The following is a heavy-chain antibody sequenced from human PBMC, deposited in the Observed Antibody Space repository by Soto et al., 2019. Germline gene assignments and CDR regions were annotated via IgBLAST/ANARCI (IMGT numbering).Heavy chain of an antibody. CDR1: GGSMSNYY. D-gene: IGHD1-26*01. Sequence: SETLSLTCSVSGGSMSNYYWSWIRQPPGKGLEWIGYIYNSVSTNYNPSLKSQVTISGDTSKSQFSLKVSSVTAADTAVYYCARDSGAAHFDYWGQGILVTVSS. J-gene: IGHJ4*02. CDR3: ARDSGAAHFDY. V-gene: IGHV4-59*01. CDR2: IYNSVST.